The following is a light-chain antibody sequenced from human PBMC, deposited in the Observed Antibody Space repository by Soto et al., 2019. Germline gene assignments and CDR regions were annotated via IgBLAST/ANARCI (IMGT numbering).Light chain of an antibody. CDR2: DAS. CDR1: QSVSSY. V-gene: IGKV3-11*01. CDR3: QQRSNSPIT. Sequence: EIVLTQSPATLSLSPGERATLSCRASQSVSSYLAWYQQKPGQAPRLLIYDASTRATGIPDRFSGSGSGTDFTLTISSLEPEDFAVYYCQQRSNSPITFGQGTRLEIK. J-gene: IGKJ5*01.